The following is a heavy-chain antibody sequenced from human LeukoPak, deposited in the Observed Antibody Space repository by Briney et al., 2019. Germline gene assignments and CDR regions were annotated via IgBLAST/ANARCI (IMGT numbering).Heavy chain of an antibody. CDR1: GFTFSSYA. V-gene: IGHV3-30*04. CDR2: ISYDGSNK. CDR3: ASRSRGDAFDV. J-gene: IGHJ3*01. Sequence: TGGSLRLSCAASGFTFSSYAMHWVRQAPGKGLEWVAVISYDGSNKYYADSVKGRFTISRDNSKNTLYLQMISLRAEDTALYYCASRSRGDAFDVWGQGTMVTVSS.